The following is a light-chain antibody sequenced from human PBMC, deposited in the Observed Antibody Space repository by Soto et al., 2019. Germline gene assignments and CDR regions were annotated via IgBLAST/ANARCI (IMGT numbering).Light chain of an antibody. CDR3: SSYTSTNTPVV. Sequence: QSALTQPASVSGSRGQSITISCTGTSSDVGGGYNHVSWYQQHPGKAPKLMISEVNNRPSGVSNRFSASKSGNTASLTISGLQAADEADYYCSSYTSTNTPVVFGGGTKLTVL. J-gene: IGLJ2*01. V-gene: IGLV2-14*01. CDR1: SSDVGGGYNH. CDR2: EVN.